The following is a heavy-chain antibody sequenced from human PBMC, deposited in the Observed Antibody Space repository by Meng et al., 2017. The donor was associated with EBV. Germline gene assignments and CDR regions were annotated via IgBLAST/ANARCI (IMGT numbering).Heavy chain of an antibody. V-gene: IGHV1-2*06. J-gene: IGHJ4*02. Sequence: VQLVQSGVEVKKPGASVKVSCKASGYTFTGYYMHWVRQAPGQGLEWMGRINPNSGGTNYAQKFQGRVTMTRDTSISTAYMELSRLRSDDTAVYYCARVGIAVAGTGDYWGQGTLVTVSS. CDR1: GYTFTGYY. CDR3: ARVGIAVAGTGDY. D-gene: IGHD6-19*01. CDR2: INPNSGGT.